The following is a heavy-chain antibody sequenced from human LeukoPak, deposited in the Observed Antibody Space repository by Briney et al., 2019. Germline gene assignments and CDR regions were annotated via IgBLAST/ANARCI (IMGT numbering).Heavy chain of an antibody. CDR3: ARDRIVGATLWAFDI. D-gene: IGHD1-26*01. CDR1: GFTFSSYG. Sequence: GGSLRLSCAASGFTFSSYGMHWVRQAPGKGLEWVSSISSSSSYIYYADSVKGRFTISRDNAKNSLYLQMNSLRAEDTAVYYCARDRIVGATLWAFDIWGQGTMVTVPS. CDR2: ISSSSSYI. V-gene: IGHV3-21*01. J-gene: IGHJ3*02.